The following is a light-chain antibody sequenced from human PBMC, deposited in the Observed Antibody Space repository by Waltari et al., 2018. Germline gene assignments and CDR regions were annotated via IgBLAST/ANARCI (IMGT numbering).Light chain of an antibody. V-gene: IGLV2-11*01. CDR3: CSYAGSYVV. Sequence: QSALTQPRSVSESPGQSVTISCTGTSSDVGGYNYISWYQHHPGKAPKLIIYDVTKRPSGVPDRFSASKSGNTASLTISGLRAEDEADYYCCSYAGSYVVFGGGTKLTVL. CDR2: DVT. CDR1: SSDVGGYNY. J-gene: IGLJ2*01.